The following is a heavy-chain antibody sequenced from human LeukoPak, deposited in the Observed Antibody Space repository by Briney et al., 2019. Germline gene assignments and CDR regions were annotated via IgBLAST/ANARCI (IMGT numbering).Heavy chain of an antibody. Sequence: PSQTLSLTCSVSGGSMNSYYWSWIRQSPGKGLEWIGYIYYSGSTNYNPSLKSRVTISVDTSKNQVSLKLSSVTAADTAVYYCARHVWLQPFDYWGQGTLVTVSS. CDR3: ARHVWLQPFDY. V-gene: IGHV4-59*08. J-gene: IGHJ4*02. CDR2: IYYSGST. CDR1: GGSMNSYY. D-gene: IGHD3-9*01.